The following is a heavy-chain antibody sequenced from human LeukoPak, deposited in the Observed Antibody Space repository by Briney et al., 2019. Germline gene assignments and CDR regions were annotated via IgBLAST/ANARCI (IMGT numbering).Heavy chain of an antibody. CDR2: IYHSGST. Sequence: SETLSLTCTVSGSSISNSSYYWGWIRQPPGKGLEWIGSIYHSGSTNYNPSLKSRVTISVDKSKNQFSLKLSSVTAADTAVYYCARAPRARGWFDPWGQGTLVTVSS. CDR1: GSSISNSSYY. J-gene: IGHJ5*02. CDR3: ARAPRARGWFDP. V-gene: IGHV4-39*07.